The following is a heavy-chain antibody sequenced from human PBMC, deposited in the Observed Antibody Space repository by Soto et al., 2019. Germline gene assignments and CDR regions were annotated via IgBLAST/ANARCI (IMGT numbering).Heavy chain of an antibody. CDR1: VGSISSYY. CDR3: ARGPGGWELRGTGRFDF. V-gene: IGHV4-59*01. D-gene: IGHD1-26*01. CDR2: IYYSGST. Sequence: PSETLSLTCTVSVGSISSYYWSWIRQPPGKGLEWIGYIYYSGSTNYNPSLKSRVTISVDTSKNQFSLKLSSVTAADTAVYYCARGPGGWELRGTGRFDFWGQGTLVTVSS. J-gene: IGHJ4*02.